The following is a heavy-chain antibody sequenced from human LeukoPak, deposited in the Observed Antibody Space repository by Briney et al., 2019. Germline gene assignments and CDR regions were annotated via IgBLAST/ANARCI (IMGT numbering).Heavy chain of an antibody. Sequence: ASVKVSCKASGYTFSHFGISWVRQAPGQGLECMGWINAYNGTSDYAQSLQARVSTKTNSSTSTSYMEMRKRRSDDTAIYYCARDSGATVTYFDYWGQGTLVTVSS. J-gene: IGHJ4*02. V-gene: IGHV1-18*01. CDR1: GYTFSHFG. CDR3: ARDSGATVTYFDY. D-gene: IGHD1-26*01. CDR2: INAYNGTS.